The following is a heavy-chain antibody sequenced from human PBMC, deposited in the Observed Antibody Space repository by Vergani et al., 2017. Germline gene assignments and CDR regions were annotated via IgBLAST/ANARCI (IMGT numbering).Heavy chain of an antibody. V-gene: IGHV3-33*05. CDR3: TRDVADTHSSIWPLNYHYFMDV. D-gene: IGHD6-13*01. J-gene: IGHJ6*03. Sequence: QEQLLQSGGGVVQPGGSLRLSCIGSGYTFGHFDMHWVRQAPGKGLAWVAFISYNGGNQYYADSVQGRFTISRDNTKNILYLQMSSLRVEDTALYYCTRDVADTHSSIWPLNYHYFMDVWGEGTTVTVSS. CDR2: ISYNGGNQ. CDR1: GYTFGHFD.